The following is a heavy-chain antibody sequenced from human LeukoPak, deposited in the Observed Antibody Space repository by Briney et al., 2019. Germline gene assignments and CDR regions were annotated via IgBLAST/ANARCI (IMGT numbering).Heavy chain of an antibody. V-gene: IGHV4-30-4*01. D-gene: IGHD3-9*01. CDR2: IYYRGST. Sequence: SETLSLTCTVSGGSISSGDYYWSWIRQPPGKGLEWIGYIYYRGSTYYNPSLKSRVTISVDTSKNQFSLKLSSVTAADTAVYYCARAYFDWLLYPNWFDPWGQGTLVTVSS. J-gene: IGHJ5*02. CDR3: ARAYFDWLLYPNWFDP. CDR1: GGSISSGDYY.